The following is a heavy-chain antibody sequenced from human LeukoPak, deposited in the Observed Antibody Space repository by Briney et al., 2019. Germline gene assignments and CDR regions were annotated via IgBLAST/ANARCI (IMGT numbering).Heavy chain of an antibody. Sequence: GGSLRLSCAASGFSFKNCWMHWVRQAPGKGLEWVSRIDNDGNTKYADSVKGRFTISRDNSKNTLYLQMNSLRAEDTALYYCARTAMGDYVRFPNDYWGQGTLVTVSS. CDR1: GFSFKNCW. CDR3: ARTAMGDYVRFPNDY. J-gene: IGHJ4*02. CDR2: IDNDGNT. V-gene: IGHV3-74*03. D-gene: IGHD4-17*01.